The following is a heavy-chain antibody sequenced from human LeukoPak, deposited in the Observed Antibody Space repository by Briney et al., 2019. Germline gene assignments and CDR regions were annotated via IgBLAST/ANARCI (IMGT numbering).Heavy chain of an antibody. J-gene: IGHJ4*02. CDR3: AREYSSSWSNFDY. CDR2: ISPDSGGT. CDR1: GYTFTGYS. Sequence: ASVKVSCKASGYTFTGYSIHWVRQAPGQGLEWMGWISPDSGGTNYAQKFQGRVTMTRDMSTSTVYMELSSLRSEDTAVYYCAREYSSSWSNFDYWGQGTLVTVSS. D-gene: IGHD6-13*01. V-gene: IGHV1-2*02.